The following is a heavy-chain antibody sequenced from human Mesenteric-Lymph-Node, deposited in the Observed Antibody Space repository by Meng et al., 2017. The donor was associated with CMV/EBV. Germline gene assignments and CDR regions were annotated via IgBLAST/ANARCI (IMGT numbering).Heavy chain of an antibody. Sequence: SETLSLTCTVSGGSISSYYWSWIRQPPGKGLEWIGYIYYSGSTNYNPSLKSRVTISVDTSKNQFSLKLSSVTAADTAVYYCARLSSSGWGDYWGQGTLVTVSS. D-gene: IGHD6-6*01. CDR2: IYYSGST. V-gene: IGHV4-59*01. CDR1: GGSISSYY. J-gene: IGHJ4*02. CDR3: ARLSSSGWGDY.